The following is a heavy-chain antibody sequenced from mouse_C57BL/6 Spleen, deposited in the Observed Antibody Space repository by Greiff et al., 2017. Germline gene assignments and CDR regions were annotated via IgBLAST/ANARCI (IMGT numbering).Heavy chain of an antibody. CDR2: IDPSDSYT. D-gene: IGHD1-1*01. Sequence: QVQLQQPGAELVRPGTSVKLSCKASGYTFTSYWMHWVKQRPGQGLEWIGVIDPSDSYTNYNQKFKGKATLTVDTSSSTAYMQLSSLTSEDSAVYYCARSITAVVATVYDAMDYWGQGTSVTVSS. J-gene: IGHJ4*01. CDR1: GYTFTSYW. V-gene: IGHV1-59*01. CDR3: ARSITAVVATVYDAMDY.